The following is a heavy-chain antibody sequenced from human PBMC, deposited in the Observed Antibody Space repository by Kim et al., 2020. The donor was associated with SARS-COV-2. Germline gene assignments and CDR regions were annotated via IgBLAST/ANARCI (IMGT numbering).Heavy chain of an antibody. Sequence: SETLSLTCAVSGASISSLDWWSWVRQPPGKGLEWIGEIYRDGRTNYNPSLKSRVTISIDKSKNQFSLTLDAVTAADTAVYYCAGEGGSCSNYPFDPWGRGTLVTVSS. V-gene: IGHV4-4*02. CDR3: AGEGGSCSNYPFDP. CDR2: IYRDGRT. J-gene: IGHJ5*02. D-gene: IGHD2-15*01. CDR1: GASISSLDW.